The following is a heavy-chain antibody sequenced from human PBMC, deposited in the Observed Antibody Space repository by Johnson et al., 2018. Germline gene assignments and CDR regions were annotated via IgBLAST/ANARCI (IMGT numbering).Heavy chain of an antibody. CDR1: GFSVSDYS. CDR3: ARDSLTGAFDI. Sequence: VQLQESGGGLVQPGGSLRLSCAASGFSVSDYSMHWVRQVPGKGLVWVSRIEHDGSTRDADSVKGRFTISRDNVKNSLYLQMTSLRAEDTAVYYCARDSLTGAFDIWGQGTMVTVSS. CDR2: IEHDGST. J-gene: IGHJ3*02. V-gene: IGHV3-74*01. D-gene: IGHD3-16*02.